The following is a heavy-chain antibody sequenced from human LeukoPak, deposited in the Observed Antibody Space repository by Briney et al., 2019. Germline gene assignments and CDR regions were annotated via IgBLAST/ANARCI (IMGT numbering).Heavy chain of an antibody. J-gene: IGHJ6*03. D-gene: IGHD6-13*01. CDR2: ISSSSSYI. CDR1: GFTFSSYS. V-gene: IGHV3-21*01. CDR3: AREPHSSSPDYMDV. Sequence: GGSLGLSCAASGFTFSSYSMNWVRQAPGKGLEWVSSISSSSSYIYYADSVKGRFTISRDDAKNSLYLQMNSLRAEDTAVYYCAREPHSSSPDYMDVWGKGTTVTVSS.